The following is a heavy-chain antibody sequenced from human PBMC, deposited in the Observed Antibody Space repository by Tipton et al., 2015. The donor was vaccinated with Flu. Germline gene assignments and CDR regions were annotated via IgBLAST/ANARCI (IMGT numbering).Heavy chain of an antibody. D-gene: IGHD6-13*01. CDR3: ARDAKTGYSSSWYVAADAFEI. J-gene: IGHJ3*02. V-gene: IGHV4-39*07. Sequence: TLSLTCTVSGGSISSSSYYWGWIRQPPGKGLEWIGSIYYSGSTYYNPSLKSRVTISVDTSKNQFSLKLSSVTAADTAVYYCARDAKTGYSSSWYVAADAFEIRGQ. CDR1: GGSISSSSYY. CDR2: IYYSGST.